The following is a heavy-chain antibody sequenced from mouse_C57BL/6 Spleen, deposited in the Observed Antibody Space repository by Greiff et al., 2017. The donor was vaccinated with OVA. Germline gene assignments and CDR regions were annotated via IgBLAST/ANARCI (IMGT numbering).Heavy chain of an antibody. CDR3: ARHDITTVVGRGFDY. Sequence: VKLMESGAELVKPGASVKLSCKASGYTFTEYTIHWVKQRSGQGLEWIGWFYPGSGSIKYNEKFKDKATLTADKSSSTVYMELSRLTSEDSAVYFCARHDITTVVGRGFDYWGQGTTLTVSS. V-gene: IGHV1-62-2*01. D-gene: IGHD1-1*01. CDR2: FYPGSGSI. CDR1: GYTFTEYT. J-gene: IGHJ2*01.